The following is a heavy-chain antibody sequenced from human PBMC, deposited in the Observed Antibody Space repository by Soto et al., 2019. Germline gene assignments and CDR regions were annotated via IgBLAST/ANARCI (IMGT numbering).Heavy chain of an antibody. Sequence: GGSLRLSCAASGFTFSSYAMSWVRQAPGKGLEWVSAISGSGGSTYYADSVKGRFAISRDNSKNTLYLQMNSLGAEDTAVYYCAKDSDYGGNFGYWGQGTLVTVSS. CDR1: GFTFSSYA. CDR3: AKDSDYGGNFGY. D-gene: IGHD4-17*01. J-gene: IGHJ4*02. CDR2: ISGSGGST. V-gene: IGHV3-23*01.